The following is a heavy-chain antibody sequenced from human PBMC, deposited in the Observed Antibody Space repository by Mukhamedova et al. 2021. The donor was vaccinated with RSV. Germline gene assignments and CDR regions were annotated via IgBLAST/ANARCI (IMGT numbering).Heavy chain of an antibody. CDR2: INPNSGGT. Sequence: EWMGWINPNSGGTNYAQKFQGWVTMTRDTSISTAYMELSRLRSDDTAVYYCARVERYSSSWRPSYGAFDIWGQGTMVTVPS. V-gene: IGHV1-2*04. J-gene: IGHJ3*02. CDR3: ARVERYSSSWRPSYGAFDI. D-gene: IGHD6-13*01.